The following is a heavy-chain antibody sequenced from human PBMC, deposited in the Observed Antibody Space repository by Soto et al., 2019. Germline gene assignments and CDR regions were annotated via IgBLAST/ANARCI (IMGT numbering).Heavy chain of an antibody. V-gene: IGHV6-1*01. J-gene: IGHJ6*02. CDR2: TYYRSKWYN. CDR1: GDSVSSNSAA. Sequence: QVQLQQSGPGLVKPSQTLSLTCAISGDSVSSNSAAWNWIRQSPSRGLECLGRTYYRSKWYNDYAGSVKSRLTINPDTSKNQFAMQLKSVTPEDTAVYYCARDEGLVAVALSYYYGMDVWGQGTTVTVSS. CDR3: ARDEGLVAVALSYYYGMDV. D-gene: IGHD6-19*01.